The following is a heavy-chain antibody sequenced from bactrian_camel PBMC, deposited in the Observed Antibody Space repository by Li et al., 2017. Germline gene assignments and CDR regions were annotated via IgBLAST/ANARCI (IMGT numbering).Heavy chain of an antibody. CDR1: REILDMRC. Sequence: QQVESGGGPVQAGGSLRLSCAASREILDMRCIGWFRQNPGKERVGVAIIDNNYGSTTYGESVKGRFTISKDNSNNNLYLEMNNLKPEDTARYYCAAGAYCAYCITGWCAVYHDWGPGTQVTVS. J-gene: IGHJ4*01. D-gene: IGHD8*01. CDR2: IDNNYGST. V-gene: IGHV3S63*01. CDR3: AAGAYCAYCITGWCAVYHD.